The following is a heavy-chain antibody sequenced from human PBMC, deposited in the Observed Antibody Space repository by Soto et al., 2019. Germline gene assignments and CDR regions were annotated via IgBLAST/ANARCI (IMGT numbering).Heavy chain of an antibody. Sequence: LRLSCTASGFTFTSYALSWVRQSPGKGLEWVSSISGDSTVTYSADSVTGRFTVSRDNTKNTLYLHMNSLRAEDTAVYYCAKDVIYAGLRRFDCWGQGTLVTVSS. CDR3: AKDVIYAGLRRFDC. J-gene: IGHJ4*02. D-gene: IGHD2-8*01. V-gene: IGHV3-23*01. CDR1: GFTFTSYA. CDR2: ISGDSTVT.